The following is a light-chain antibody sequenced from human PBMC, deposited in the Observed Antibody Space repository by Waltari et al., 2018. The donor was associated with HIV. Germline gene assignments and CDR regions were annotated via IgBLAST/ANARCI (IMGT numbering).Light chain of an antibody. CDR3: QQYDDWPPLS. J-gene: IGKJ4*01. Sequence: EIVMTQSPATLSVFPGERATLPCRASQSVSTNLAWYQQKPGPAPRPLIYGASTRATGIPARFSGTGSGTEFTLTISSLQSEDFAVYYCQQYDDWPPLSFGGGTSVEIK. CDR2: GAS. V-gene: IGKV3-15*01. CDR1: QSVSTN.